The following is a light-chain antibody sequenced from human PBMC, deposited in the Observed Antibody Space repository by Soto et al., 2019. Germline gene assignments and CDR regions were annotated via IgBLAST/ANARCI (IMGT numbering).Light chain of an antibody. J-gene: IGLJ2*01. Sequence: QSVLTQPPSASGTPGQRVTISCSGSSSNIGTNTVIWYQQLPGAAPKLLIYSDNQRPSRVPDRFSGSKSGTSASLAISGFQSEDEADYYCAAWDVSLVVFGGGTKLTVL. CDR3: AAWDVSLVV. V-gene: IGLV1-44*01. CDR2: SDN. CDR1: SSNIGTNT.